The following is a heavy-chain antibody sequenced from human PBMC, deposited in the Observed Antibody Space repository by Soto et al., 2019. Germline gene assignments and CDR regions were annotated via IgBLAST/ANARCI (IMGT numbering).Heavy chain of an antibody. CDR3: AKAGRYSSGSFPDY. CDR2: ISYDGSNK. CDR1: GFTFSSYG. Sequence: AGGSLRLSCAASGFTFSSYGMHWVRQAPGKGLEWVAVISYDGSNKYYADSVKGRFTISRDNSKNTLYLQMNSLRAEDTAVYYCAKAGRYSSGSFPDYWGQGTLVTV. V-gene: IGHV3-30*18. D-gene: IGHD6-19*01. J-gene: IGHJ4*02.